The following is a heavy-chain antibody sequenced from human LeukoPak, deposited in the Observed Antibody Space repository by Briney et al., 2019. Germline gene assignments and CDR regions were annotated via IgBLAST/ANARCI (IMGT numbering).Heavy chain of an antibody. CDR2: IGYSGST. D-gene: IGHD3-9*01. Sequence: PSETLSLTCTVSGGSISSYYWSWIRQPPGKGLEWIGYIGYSGSTNYNPSLKSRVTISVDTSKNQFSLKLSSVTAADTAVYYCARYGGSYDILTGYYYDYGMDVWGQGTTVTVSS. CDR1: GGSISSYY. V-gene: IGHV4-59*01. J-gene: IGHJ6*02. CDR3: ARYGGSYDILTGYYYDYGMDV.